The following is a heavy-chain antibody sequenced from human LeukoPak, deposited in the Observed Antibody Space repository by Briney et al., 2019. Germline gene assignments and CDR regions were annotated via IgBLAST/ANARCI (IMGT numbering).Heavy chain of an antibody. J-gene: IGHJ6*03. V-gene: IGHV4-34*01. Sequence: SETLSLTCAVYGGSFSGYYWSWIRQPPGKGLEWIGEINHSGSTNYNPSLKSRVTISVDTSKKQFSLKLSSVTAADTAVYYCSRLKAKNSGDYYNYYYYYYMDVWGKGTTVTVSS. CDR1: GGSFSGYY. CDR3: SRLKAKNSGDYYNYYYYYYMDV. CDR2: INHSGST. D-gene: IGHD3-22*01.